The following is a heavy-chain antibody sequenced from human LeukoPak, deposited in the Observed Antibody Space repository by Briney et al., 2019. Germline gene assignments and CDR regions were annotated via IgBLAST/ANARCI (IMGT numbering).Heavy chain of an antibody. J-gene: IGHJ3*02. V-gene: IGHV1-2*06. D-gene: IGHD2-8*01. CDR1: GYTFTGYY. Sequence: ASVNVSCKASGYTFTGYYMHWVRQAPGQGLEWMGRINPNSGGTNYAQKFQGRVTMTRDTSISTAYMELSRLRSDDTAVYYCARDRAAAPRTNAFDIWGQGTMVTVSS. CDR2: INPNSGGT. CDR3: ARDRAAAPRTNAFDI.